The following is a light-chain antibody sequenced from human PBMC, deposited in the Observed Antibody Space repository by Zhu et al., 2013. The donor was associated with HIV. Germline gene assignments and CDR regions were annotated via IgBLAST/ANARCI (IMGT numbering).Light chain of an antibody. V-gene: IGKV1-12*01. J-gene: IGKJ1*01. CDR3: QQYGSSPRT. CDR2: VAS. CDR1: QGINNW. Sequence: DIQMTQSPSSVSAYVGDRVTITCRASQGINNWLVWYQQKPGKAPKVLIYVASSLQSGVPSRFSGTGSGTDFTLTISRLEPEDFAVYYCQQYGSSPRTFGQGTKVEIK.